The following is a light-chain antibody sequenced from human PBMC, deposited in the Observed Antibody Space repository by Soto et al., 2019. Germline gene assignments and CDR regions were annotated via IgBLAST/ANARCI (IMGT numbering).Light chain of an antibody. CDR2: AAS. J-gene: IGKJ2*01. Sequence: DIQMTQSPSSLSASVGDRVTITCRASQSISNYLNWYQQKPGKAPKLLLFAASSLVSGVPSRFSGSGSGTDFTLTISSLQPEDFATFYCQQRYSAPRTFGQCTKLEIK. V-gene: IGKV1-39*01. CDR1: QSISNY. CDR3: QQRYSAPRT.